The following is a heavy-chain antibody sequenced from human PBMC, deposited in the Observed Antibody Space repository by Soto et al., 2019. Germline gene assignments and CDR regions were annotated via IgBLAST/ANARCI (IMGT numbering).Heavy chain of an antibody. Sequence: EVQLVESGGGLVKPGGSLRLSCAASGFTFSKAWMSWVRQAPGKGPEWVGRVKSKTDGETTGYAAPVRGRFTISRDDSKNMGYLQMNSLKTEDTALYYCTADVRSSAAWGFDPWGQGTLVTVSS. J-gene: IGHJ5*02. CDR1: GFTFSKAW. CDR3: TADVRSSAAWGFDP. CDR2: VKSKTDGETT. V-gene: IGHV3-15*01. D-gene: IGHD6-13*01.